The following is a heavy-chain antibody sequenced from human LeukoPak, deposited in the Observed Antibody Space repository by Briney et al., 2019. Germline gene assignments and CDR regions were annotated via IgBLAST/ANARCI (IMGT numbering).Heavy chain of an antibody. CDR2: INPSGGST. Sequence: ASVTVSCKASGYTFNNYNMHWVRQAPGQGLEWMGLINPSGGSTSNAQKFQERLTITRDMSTSTAYMELSSLRSEDTAVYYCAASFRFCSSTSCKDDYWGQGTLVTVSS. CDR3: AASFRFCSSTSCKDDY. D-gene: IGHD2-2*01. CDR1: GYTFNNYN. V-gene: IGHV1-46*02. J-gene: IGHJ4*02.